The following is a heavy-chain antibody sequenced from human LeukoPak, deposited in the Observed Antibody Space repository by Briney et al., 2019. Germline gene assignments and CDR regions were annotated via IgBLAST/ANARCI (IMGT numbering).Heavy chain of an antibody. J-gene: IGHJ4*02. CDR2: IDPNSGGT. CDR1: GYTFTGYY. CDR3: ARSTMIVIIDY. D-gene: IGHD3-22*01. V-gene: IGHV1-2*02. Sequence: ASVKVSCKASGYTFTGYYMHWVRQAPGQGLEWMGWIDPNSGGTKYAQRFQGRVTMTRDTSISTAYMELSRLRSDDTAVYYCARSTMIVIIDYWGQGTLVTVSS.